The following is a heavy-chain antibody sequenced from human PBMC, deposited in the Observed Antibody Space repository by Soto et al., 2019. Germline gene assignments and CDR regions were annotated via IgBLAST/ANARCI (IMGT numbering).Heavy chain of an antibody. J-gene: IGHJ4*02. CDR2: ISFDSSEI. CDR1: GCTVSNNA. CDR3: AIARVAHPSLGH. D-gene: IGHD3-3*01. Sequence: PWGSLRLSCVASGCTVSNNAIHWVCQAPGKGLEWVAFISFDSSEIHSADSVKGRFTISRDNPRNTLFLHVNSPRADDTAVYYCAIARVAHPSLGHWGQGTLVTVSS. V-gene: IGHV3-30*01.